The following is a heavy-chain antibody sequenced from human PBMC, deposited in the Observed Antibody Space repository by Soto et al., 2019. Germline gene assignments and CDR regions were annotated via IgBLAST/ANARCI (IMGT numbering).Heavy chain of an antibody. CDR2: ISGSGGST. V-gene: IGHV3-23*01. Sequence: GGSLRLSCAASGFTFSSYAMSWVRQAPGKGLEWVSAISGSGGSTYYADSVKGRFTISRDNSKNTLYLQMNSLRAEDTAVYYCAKVGGRYCSSTSCYLISAFDIWGQGTMVTVSS. CDR3: AKVGGRYCSSTSCYLISAFDI. CDR1: GFTFSSYA. D-gene: IGHD2-2*01. J-gene: IGHJ3*02.